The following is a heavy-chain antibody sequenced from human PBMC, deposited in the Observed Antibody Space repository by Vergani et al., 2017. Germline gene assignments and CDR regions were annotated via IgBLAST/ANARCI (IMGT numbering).Heavy chain of an antibody. CDR3: ARGPLSNTQPR. CDR2: ISSSSSTI. Sequence: EVRLVESGGGLVQPGGSLRLSCAASGFTFSSYSMNWVRQAPGKGLEWVSYISSSSSTIYYADSVKGRFTISRDNAKNSLYLQMNSLRAEDTAVYYCARGPLSNTQPRWGQGTLVTVSS. CDR1: GFTFSSYS. D-gene: IGHD1-1*01. V-gene: IGHV3-48*01. J-gene: IGHJ4*02.